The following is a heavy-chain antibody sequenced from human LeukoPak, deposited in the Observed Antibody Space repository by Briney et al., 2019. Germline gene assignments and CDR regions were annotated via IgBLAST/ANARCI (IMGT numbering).Heavy chain of an antibody. CDR1: GFTFSSYG. CDR2: IYPDGSNK. D-gene: IGHD3-10*01. Sequence: GLSVRLSCAASGFTFSSYGIHWVRQAPGKGLEWVAVIYPDGSNKYYGDSVKGRFTISRDNSKNTLYQQMNSLRAEDTAVYYCAKDWGFQYASGSYCEYWGRGTLVTV. V-gene: IGHV3-30*18. J-gene: IGHJ4*02. CDR3: AKDWGFQYASGSYCEY.